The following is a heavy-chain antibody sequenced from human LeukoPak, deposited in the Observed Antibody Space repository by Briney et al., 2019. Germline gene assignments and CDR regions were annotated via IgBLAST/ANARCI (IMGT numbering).Heavy chain of an antibody. D-gene: IGHD2-2*03. CDR3: ARASWISTADAVC. CDR1: GFTFSDYY. CDR2: ISQSGADI. Sequence: GGSLRLSCAASGFTFSDYYMSWIRQAPGEGLEWLSFISQSGADIHYADSVRGRFTISRDNAQNSLYLQMNSLRAEDTAVYYCARASWISTADAVCWGQGTQVTVSS. V-gene: IGHV3-11*01. J-gene: IGHJ4*02.